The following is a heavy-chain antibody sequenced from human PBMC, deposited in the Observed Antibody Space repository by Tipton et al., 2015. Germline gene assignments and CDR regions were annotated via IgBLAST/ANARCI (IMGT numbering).Heavy chain of an antibody. V-gene: IGHV3-7*01. J-gene: IGHJ4*02. CDR2: IKPDGSDT. Sequence: SLRLSCAASGLTFSAYWMSWVRQAPGKGLEWVAHIKPDGSDTYYVDSVKGRFTISRDNAKNSLYLQMDSLNAADTAVYYCARARGGQFDWLISFFFDHWGQGTLVSVSS. CDR1: GLTFSAYW. CDR3: ARARGGQFDWLISFFFDH. D-gene: IGHD3-9*01.